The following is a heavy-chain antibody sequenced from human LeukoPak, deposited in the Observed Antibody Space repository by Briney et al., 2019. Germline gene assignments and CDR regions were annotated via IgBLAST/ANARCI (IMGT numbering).Heavy chain of an antibody. V-gene: IGHV4-61*03. J-gene: IGHJ4*02. D-gene: IGHD3-10*01. Sequence: SETLSLTCIVSGDSVSNGNYYWSWLRQPPGKALEWIGYIYYTGSTYYNPSLEGRVTISVDTSRNHLSVKLNSVTAADTAVYYCARSQNYYGSGDYWSQGTLVTVSS. CDR1: GDSVSNGNYY. CDR3: ARSQNYYGSGDY. CDR2: IYYTGST.